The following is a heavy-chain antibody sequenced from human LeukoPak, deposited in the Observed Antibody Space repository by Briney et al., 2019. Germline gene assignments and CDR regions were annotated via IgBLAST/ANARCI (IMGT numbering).Heavy chain of an antibody. D-gene: IGHD1-1*01. CDR2: IIPIFGTA. V-gene: IGHV1-69*06. J-gene: IGHJ4*02. Sequence: ASVKVSCKASGGTFSSYAISWVRQAPGQGLEWMGGIIPIFGTANYAQKFQGRVTITADKSTSTAYMELSSLRSEDTAVYYCARDVSSNWNDGFVYWGQGTLVTVSS. CDR1: GGTFSSYA. CDR3: ARDVSSNWNDGFVY.